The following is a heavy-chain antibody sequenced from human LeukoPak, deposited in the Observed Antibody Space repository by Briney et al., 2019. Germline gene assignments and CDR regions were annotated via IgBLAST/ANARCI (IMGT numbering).Heavy chain of an antibody. CDR2: IYYSGST. CDR3: ARGGGRVFFFDY. J-gene: IGHJ4*02. D-gene: IGHD3-16*01. V-gene: IGHV4-31*03. CDR1: GGSISSGGYY. Sequence: TSETLSLTCTVSGGSISSGGYYWSWIRQHPGKGLEWIGYIYYSGSTYYNPSLKSRVTISVDTSKNQFSLKLSSVTAADTAVYYCARGGGRVFFFDYWGQGTLVTVSS.